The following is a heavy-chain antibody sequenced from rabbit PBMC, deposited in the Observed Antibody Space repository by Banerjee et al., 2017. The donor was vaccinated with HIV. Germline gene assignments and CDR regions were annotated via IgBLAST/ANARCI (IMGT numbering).Heavy chain of an antibody. D-gene: IGHD6-1*01. Sequence: QEQLKESGGGLVQPGGSLKLSCKASGFSLISYSMSWVRQAPGKGLEWIGCIYGGSGSTYYASWAKGRFTISKTSSTTVTLQMTSLTAADTATYFCARDTDGYGGAIFNLWGPGTLVT. CDR2: IYGGSGST. CDR3: ARDTDGYGGAIFNL. CDR1: GFSLISYS. V-gene: IGHV1S45*01. J-gene: IGHJ4*01.